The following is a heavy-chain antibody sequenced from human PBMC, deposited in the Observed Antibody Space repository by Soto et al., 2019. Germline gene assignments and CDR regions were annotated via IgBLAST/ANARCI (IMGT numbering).Heavy chain of an antibody. J-gene: IGHJ5*02. CDR3: TKDHSDMFSGKYCWWFDP. Sequence: QVQLVQSGAEVKRPGASVKVSCQTSGYTFTRSYIHWVRQAPGQGLEWMGILNPNCGSTIYAQKFQGRVTMTRETSTSTVYMELSSLRSEDTAVYYCTKDHSDMFSGKYCWWFDPWGQGTLVTVSS. CDR2: LNPNCGST. CDR1: GYTFTRSY. D-gene: IGHD1-26*01. V-gene: IGHV1-46*03.